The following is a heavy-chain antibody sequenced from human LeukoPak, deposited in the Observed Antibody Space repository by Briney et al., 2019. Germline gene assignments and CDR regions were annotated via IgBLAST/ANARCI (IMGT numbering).Heavy chain of an antibody. Sequence: GGSLRLSCAASGFTFSSYEMNWVRQAPGKGLEWVSYISSSGSTIYYADSVKGRFTISRDNAKNSLYLQMNSLRAEDTAVYYCARARVEYYGSGRTDYYYYYMDVWGKGTTVTISS. CDR1: GFTFSSYE. V-gene: IGHV3-48*03. D-gene: IGHD3-10*01. J-gene: IGHJ6*03. CDR3: ARARVEYYGSGRTDYYYYYMDV. CDR2: ISSSGSTI.